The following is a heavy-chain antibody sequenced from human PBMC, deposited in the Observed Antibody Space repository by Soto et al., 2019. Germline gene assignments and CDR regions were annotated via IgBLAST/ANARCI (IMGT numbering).Heavy chain of an antibody. J-gene: IGHJ4*02. CDR2: ISGSGGST. Sequence: PGGSLRLSCAASGFTFSSYAMSWVRQAPGKGLEWVSAISGSGGSTYYADSVKGRFTISRDNSKNTLYLQMNGLRAEDTAVYYCAKGSVEYDFWADYFDYWGQGTLVTVSS. CDR1: GFTFSSYA. D-gene: IGHD3-3*01. CDR3: AKGSVEYDFWADYFDY. V-gene: IGHV3-23*01.